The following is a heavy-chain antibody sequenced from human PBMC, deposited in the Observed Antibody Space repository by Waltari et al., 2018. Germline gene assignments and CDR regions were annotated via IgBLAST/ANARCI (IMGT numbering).Heavy chain of an antibody. D-gene: IGHD2-2*01. J-gene: IGHJ5*02. CDR3: TRTRYCSTTSCQVDWFDP. Sequence: EVQLVESGGGLVQPGGSLRLSCAASGFTFRSHWMHWVRQAPGKGLVWVSRINGDGGSTSYADSVKGRFTISRYHANNTLYLQMNSLRAEDTAVYYCTRTRYCSTTSCQVDWFDPWGQGTLVTVSS. CDR2: INGDGGST. V-gene: IGHV3-74*01. CDR1: GFTFRSHW.